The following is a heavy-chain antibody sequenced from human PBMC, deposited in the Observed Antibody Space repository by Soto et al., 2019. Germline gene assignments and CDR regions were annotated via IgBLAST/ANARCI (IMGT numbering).Heavy chain of an antibody. J-gene: IGHJ6*02. CDR3: TKQKGDSRTYSGMDV. CDR1: GDSVSSNSAA. Sequence: QVQLQQSGPGLVKPSQTLSLTCAISGDSVSSNSAAWNWIRQSPSRGLEWLGRAYYRSQWYYDSAVSVTSRITAIPDTSKNRIALQTDFVITENTAVYYGTKQKGDSRTYSGMDVWGQGTTVTV. V-gene: IGHV6-1*01. D-gene: IGHD2-21*02. CDR2: AYYRSQWYY.